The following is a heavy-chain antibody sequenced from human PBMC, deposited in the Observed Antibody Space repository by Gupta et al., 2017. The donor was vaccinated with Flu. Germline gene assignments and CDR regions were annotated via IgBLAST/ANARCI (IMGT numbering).Heavy chain of an antibody. J-gene: IGHJ6*02. Sequence: QLVESGGGLVQPGGSMTLSCAVTGFTFRNYEVSWLRQAPGKGLEWVANIKQDGSDKYYADSVEGRFTISRDNARDSLFLQINTLRADDTAVYYCARDSERGSPGGGMDVWGQGTTVTVSS. D-gene: IGHD1-14*01. CDR2: IKQDGSDK. CDR3: ARDSERGSPGGGMDV. CDR1: GFTFRNYE. V-gene: IGHV3-7*01.